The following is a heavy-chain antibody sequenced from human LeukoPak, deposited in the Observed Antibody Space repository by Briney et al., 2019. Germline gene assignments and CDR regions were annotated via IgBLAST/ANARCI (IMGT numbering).Heavy chain of an antibody. Sequence: GASVKVSCKASGYTITSYGISWVRQAHGQGPEWMGWISTYNGNTKYAEKFQGRVTMTTDTPTSTAYMELRSLRSDDTAVYYCARDEDYGIFVNVDYWGQGTLVTVSS. CDR2: ISTYNGNT. CDR3: ARDEDYGIFVNVDY. V-gene: IGHV1-18*01. J-gene: IGHJ4*02. D-gene: IGHD4-17*01. CDR1: GYTITSYG.